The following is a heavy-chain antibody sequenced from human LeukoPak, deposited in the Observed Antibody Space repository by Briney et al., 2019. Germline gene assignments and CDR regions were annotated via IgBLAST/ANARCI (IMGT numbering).Heavy chain of an antibody. CDR1: GGSLSSYY. CDR2: IYTSGST. Sequence: PSETLSLTCTVSGGSLSSYYWSWIRQPAGKGLEWIGRIYTSGSTNYNPSLKSRVTMSVDTSKNQFSLKLSSVTAADTAVYYCARDRLENYDFWSGPRGSRNWFDPWGQGTLVTVSS. D-gene: IGHD3-3*01. J-gene: IGHJ5*02. CDR3: ARDRLENYDFWSGPRGSRNWFDP. V-gene: IGHV4-4*07.